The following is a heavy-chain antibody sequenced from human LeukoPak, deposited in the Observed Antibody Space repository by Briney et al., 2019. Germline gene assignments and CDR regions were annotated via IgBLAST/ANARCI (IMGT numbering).Heavy chain of an antibody. CDR1: GYTFTGYY. Sequence: GASVKVSCKASGYTFTGYYMHWVRQAPGQGLEWMGWINPNSGGTNYAQKFQGRVTMTRDTSISTAYMELSRLRSDDTAVYYCARKGSLWFGESDFDYWGQGTLVTVSS. CDR2: INPNSGGT. CDR3: ARKGSLWFGESDFDY. J-gene: IGHJ4*02. D-gene: IGHD3-10*01. V-gene: IGHV1-2*02.